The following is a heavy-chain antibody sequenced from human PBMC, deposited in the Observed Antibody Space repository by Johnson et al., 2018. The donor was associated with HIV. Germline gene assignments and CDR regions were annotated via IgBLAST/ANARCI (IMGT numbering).Heavy chain of an antibody. J-gene: IGHJ3*02. CDR1: GFTFTNAW. Sequence: VQLLESGGGLVQPGGSLRLSCAASGFTFTNAWMTWVRQAPGKGLEWVGRIKSKTDGGTTDYAAPVKGRFTISRDDSKNTLYLQMNSLKTEDTAVYYCTTGQLEPRSPNDAFDIWGQGTMVTVSS. CDR3: TTGQLEPRSPNDAFDI. V-gene: IGHV3-15*01. D-gene: IGHD1-1*01. CDR2: IKSKTDGGTT.